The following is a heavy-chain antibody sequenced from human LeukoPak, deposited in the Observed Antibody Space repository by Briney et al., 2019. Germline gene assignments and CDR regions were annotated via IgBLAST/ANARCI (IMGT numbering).Heavy chain of an antibody. V-gene: IGHV3-30*02. J-gene: IGHJ4*02. Sequence: GGSLRLSCAASGFTFSSYGMHWVRQAPGKGLEWVAFIRYDGSNKYYADSVKGRFTISRDNSKNTLYLQMNSLRAEDTAVYYCAKTWAYYYDSTGYRPIVYWGQGTLVTVSS. CDR1: GFTFSSYG. CDR2: IRYDGSNK. D-gene: IGHD3-22*01. CDR3: AKTWAYYYDSTGYRPIVY.